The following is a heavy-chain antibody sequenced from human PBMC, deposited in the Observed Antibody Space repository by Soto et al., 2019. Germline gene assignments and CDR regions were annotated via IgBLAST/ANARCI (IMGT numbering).Heavy chain of an antibody. J-gene: IGHJ4*02. V-gene: IGHV3-74*01. D-gene: IGHD5-18*01. Sequence: EVQLVESGGDLVQPGGFLRLSCATSGFTFSRYWMHWVRQVPGKGLVWVSRINSDGSSISYSDSVKGRFTISRDNAKNTLYLQMNSLRVEDSAVYYCARLPVGTVTGLDYWGQGTLVTVAS. CDR2: INSDGSSI. CDR3: ARLPVGTVTGLDY. CDR1: GFTFSRYW.